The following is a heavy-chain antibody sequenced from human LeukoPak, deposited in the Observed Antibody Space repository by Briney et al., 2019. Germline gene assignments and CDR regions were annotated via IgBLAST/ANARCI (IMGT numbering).Heavy chain of an antibody. V-gene: IGHV3-30*02. J-gene: IGHJ4*02. CDR2: IRYDGSEE. CDR1: GFTFSSYG. CDR3: ARCVNGVCRAFDY. Sequence: GGSLRLSCAASGFTFSSYGMDWVRQAPGKGLEWVSYIRYDGSEEYYADSVKGRFTISRDNSKSTLYVQMNSLRAEDTAVYYCARCVNGVCRAFDYWGQGTLVTVSS. D-gene: IGHD2-8*01.